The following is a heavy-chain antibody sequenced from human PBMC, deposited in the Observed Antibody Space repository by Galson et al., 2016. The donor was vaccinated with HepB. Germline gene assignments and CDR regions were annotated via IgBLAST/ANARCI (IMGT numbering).Heavy chain of an antibody. Sequence: SLRLSCAASAFTFSSYAMHWVRQAPGKGLEWLAVISYGGRNKYYADSVKGRFTVSRDDSKNTLYLQMNSLRPEETAVYYCARNDYLTPYYYYGMDVWGQGTTVTVSS. CDR1: AFTFSSYA. J-gene: IGHJ6*02. V-gene: IGHV3-30-3*01. D-gene: IGHD4-11*01. CDR3: ARNDYLTPYYYYGMDV. CDR2: ISYGGRNK.